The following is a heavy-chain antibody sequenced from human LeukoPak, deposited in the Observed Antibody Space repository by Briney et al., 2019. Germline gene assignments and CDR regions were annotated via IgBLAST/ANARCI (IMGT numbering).Heavy chain of an antibody. CDR2: INSDGSST. Sequence: GGSLRLSCAASGFTFNSYWMHWVRQAPGKGLVWVSRINSDGSSTSYADSVKGRFTISRDNAKNTLYLQMNSLRAEDTAVHYCARGRKDWYVDLWGRGTLVTVSS. CDR1: GFTFNSYW. J-gene: IGHJ2*01. V-gene: IGHV3-74*01. CDR3: ARGRKDWYVDL. D-gene: IGHD1-14*01.